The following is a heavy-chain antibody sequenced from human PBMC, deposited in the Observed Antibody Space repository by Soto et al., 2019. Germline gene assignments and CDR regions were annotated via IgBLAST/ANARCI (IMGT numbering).Heavy chain of an antibody. CDR1: GYTFTSYG. D-gene: IGHD6-25*01. J-gene: IGHJ6*01. CDR2: ISAYNGNT. Sequence: ASVKVSCKASGYTFTSYGISWVRQAPGQGLEWMGWISAYNGNTNYAQKLQGRVTMATDTSTSTAYMELRSLRSDDTAVYYCARDTGRLVPCYYYGMDVWGQGTTVTVS. V-gene: IGHV1-18*01. CDR3: ARDTGRLVPCYYYGMDV.